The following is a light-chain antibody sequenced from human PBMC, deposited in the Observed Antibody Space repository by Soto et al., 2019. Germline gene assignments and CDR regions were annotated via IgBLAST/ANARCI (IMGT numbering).Light chain of an antibody. J-gene: IGLJ1*01. CDR2: DVS. V-gene: IGLV2-14*03. Sequence: ALTQPASVSGSPGQSITISCAGTSSDVGGYNYVSWYQHHPGKAPKLMIFDVSNRPSGVSNRFSGSKSGNTASLTISGLQPEDEADYYCSSYTTSNTRQIVFGTGTKLTVL. CDR3: SSYTTSNTRQIV. CDR1: SSDVGGYNY.